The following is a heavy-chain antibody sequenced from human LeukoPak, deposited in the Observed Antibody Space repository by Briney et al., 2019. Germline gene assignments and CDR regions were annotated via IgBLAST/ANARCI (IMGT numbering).Heavy chain of an antibody. D-gene: IGHD1-26*01. J-gene: IGHJ4*02. CDR1: GFTFNNYN. V-gene: IGHV3-7*01. Sequence: GGSLRLSCATSGFTFNNYNMNWVRQAPGKGLEWVANIKQDGSELYYVDSVKGRFTISRDNAKNSLYLQMNSLRAEDTAVYYCARDKVVGATYFDYWGQGTLVTVSS. CDR3: ARDKVVGATYFDY. CDR2: IKQDGSEL.